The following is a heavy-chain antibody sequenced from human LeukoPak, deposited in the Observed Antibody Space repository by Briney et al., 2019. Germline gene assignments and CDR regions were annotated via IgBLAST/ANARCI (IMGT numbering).Heavy chain of an antibody. CDR3: ARVGEYCTSASCHDY. V-gene: IGHV1-18*01. CDR2: ISAYNGNA. Sequence: ASVKVSCKTSGYTFTNYGISWVRQAPGQGLAWMGWISAYNGNADYAQNLQGRVTMTTDTSTSTAYMELRSLTSDDSAVYYCARVGEYCTSASCHDYWGQGTLVTVSS. J-gene: IGHJ4*02. CDR1: GYTFTNYG. D-gene: IGHD2-2*01.